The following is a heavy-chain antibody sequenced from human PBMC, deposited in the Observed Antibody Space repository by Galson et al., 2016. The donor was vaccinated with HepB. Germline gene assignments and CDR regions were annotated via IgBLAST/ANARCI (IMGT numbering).Heavy chain of an antibody. Sequence: TLSLTCTVSGGSISSGGYYWSWIRQPAGRGLEWIGRVYSSGGTNYNPSLKTRVTISVDTSKNQFSLRLSFVTAADTAVYYCARVPVPTSMETKSDAFDIWGQGTMVTVSS. J-gene: IGHJ3*02. D-gene: IGHD2/OR15-2a*01. CDR1: GGSISSGGYY. CDR3: ARVPVPTSMETKSDAFDI. V-gene: IGHV4-61*02. CDR2: VYSSGGT.